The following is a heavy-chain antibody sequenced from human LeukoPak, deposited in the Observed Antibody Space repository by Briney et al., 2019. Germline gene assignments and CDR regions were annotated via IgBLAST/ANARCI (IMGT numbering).Heavy chain of an antibody. CDR3: ARVASPQIYMDV. J-gene: IGHJ6*03. CDR1: GGSISSYY. CDR2: IYYSGST. D-gene: IGHD2-21*01. Sequence: SETLSLTCTVSGGSISSYYRSWIRQPPGKGLEWIGYIYYSGSTNYNPSLKSRVTISVDTSKNQFSLKLSSVTAADTAVYYCARVASPQIYMDVWGKGTTVTVSS. V-gene: IGHV4-59*01.